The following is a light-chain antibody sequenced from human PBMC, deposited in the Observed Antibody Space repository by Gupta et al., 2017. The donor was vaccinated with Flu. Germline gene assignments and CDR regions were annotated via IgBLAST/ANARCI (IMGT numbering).Light chain of an antibody. CDR2: LNSDGSH. V-gene: IGLV4-69*01. Sequence: SGHSSYAIAWHQQQPEKGPRYLMKLNSDGSHSKGDGIPDRFSGSSSGAERYLPISSLQSEDEADYYCQTWGTGIVVFGGGTKLTVL. J-gene: IGLJ2*01. CDR1: SGHSSYA. CDR3: QTWGTGIVV.